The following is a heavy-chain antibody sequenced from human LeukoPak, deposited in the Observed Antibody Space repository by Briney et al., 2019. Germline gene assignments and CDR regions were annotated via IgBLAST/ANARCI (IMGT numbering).Heavy chain of an antibody. CDR1: GFTFSSFS. D-gene: IGHD1-26*01. CDR3: ARDGSSSGSYYYYYYMDV. J-gene: IGHJ6*03. CDR2: ISSSSSDI. Sequence: GGSLRLSCAASGFTFSSFSMNWVRQAPGKGLEWVSYISSSSSDIYYADSVKGRFTISRDNAKNSLYLQMNSLRAEDTAVYYCARDGSSSGSYYYYYYMDVWGKGTTVTVSS. V-gene: IGHV3-21*01.